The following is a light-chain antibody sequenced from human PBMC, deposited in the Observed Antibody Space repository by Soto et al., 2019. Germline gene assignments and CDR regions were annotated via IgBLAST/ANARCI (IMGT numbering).Light chain of an antibody. CDR3: LRHSTYPLT. CDR1: QGIRND. Sequence: DIQMTQFPSSLSASVGDRVTITCRASQGIRNDLAWYQQKPGKAPKRLIYDASSLKSGVPSRFSGSGSGTEFTLAISSLQPEDFATFYCLRHSTYPLTFGQGTKVEIK. CDR2: DAS. J-gene: IGKJ1*01. V-gene: IGKV1-17*01.